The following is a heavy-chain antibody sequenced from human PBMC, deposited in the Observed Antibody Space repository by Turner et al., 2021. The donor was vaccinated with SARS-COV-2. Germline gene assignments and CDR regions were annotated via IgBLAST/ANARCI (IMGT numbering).Heavy chain of an antibody. Sequence: EVQLLESGGGLVQPGESLRLSCSASGFTFSNYDMIWLRQAPGKGPEWVSSINTRGDSTFFADSVKGRFTISRDNSKKTLFLQMTSLRAEDTAVYYCAKDEGVFTGYGNFDYWGQGTLVTVSS. D-gene: IGHD5-12*01. CDR3: AKDEGVFTGYGNFDY. V-gene: IGHV3-23*01. CDR2: INTRGDST. J-gene: IGHJ4*02. CDR1: GFTFSNYD.